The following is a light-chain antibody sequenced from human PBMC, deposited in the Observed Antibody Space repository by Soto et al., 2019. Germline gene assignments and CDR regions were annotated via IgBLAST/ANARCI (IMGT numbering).Light chain of an antibody. CDR3: QQYGSSGT. V-gene: IGKV3-20*01. CDR1: QRVSNNY. Sequence: IVLTQSPGTLSLSPWERATLSCGASQRVSNNYLAWYQQKPGQAPRLLIYGASNRATGIPDRFSGSGSGTDFTLTISRLEPEDFAVYYCQQYGSSGTFGQGTKVDIK. CDR2: GAS. J-gene: IGKJ1*01.